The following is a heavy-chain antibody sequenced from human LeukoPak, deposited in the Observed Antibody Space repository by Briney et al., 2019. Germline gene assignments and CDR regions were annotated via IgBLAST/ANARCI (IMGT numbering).Heavy chain of an antibody. CDR2: INHSGST. CDR3: ASKGWIQLWGGINY. D-gene: IGHD5-18*01. CDR1: GGSFSGYY. J-gene: IGHJ4*02. V-gene: IGHV4-34*01. Sequence: PSETLSLTCAVYGGSFSGYYWSWIRQPPGKGLEWIGEINHSGSTNYNPSLKSRVTISVDTSKNQFSLKLSSVTAADTAVYYCASKGWIQLWGGINYWGQGTLVTVSS.